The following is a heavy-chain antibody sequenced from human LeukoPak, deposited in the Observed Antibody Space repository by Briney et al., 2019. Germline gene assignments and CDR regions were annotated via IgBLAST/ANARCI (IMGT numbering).Heavy chain of an antibody. CDR2: INPGGDNT. V-gene: IGHV1-46*01. CDR1: GYTFTNYY. Sequence: ASVKVSCKASGYTFTNYYIHWVRQAPGQGLEWMGLINPGGDNTDYAQNFQGRVTMTRDTSTRTAYMELSSLRSEDTAVYYCARTAGIVVVPGPLEYWGQGTLVTVSS. D-gene: IGHD2-2*01. J-gene: IGHJ4*02. CDR3: ARTAGIVVVPGPLEY.